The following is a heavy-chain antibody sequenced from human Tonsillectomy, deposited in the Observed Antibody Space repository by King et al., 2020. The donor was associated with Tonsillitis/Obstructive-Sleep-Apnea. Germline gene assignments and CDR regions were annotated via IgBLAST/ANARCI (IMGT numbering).Heavy chain of an antibody. CDR3: ARHGSGGSWGAFDI. Sequence: LQLVQSGPEVKKPGESLKISCQSSGYGFTTFWIGWVRQMPGRGLEWMGIIYPGDSDTTYSPSFQGQVTMSVDKSINTAYLQWGSLKASDTAIYYCARHGSGGSWGAFDIWGQGTGVTVSS. D-gene: IGHD2-15*01. CDR2: IYPGDSDT. CDR1: GYGFTTFW. J-gene: IGHJ3*02. V-gene: IGHV5-51*01.